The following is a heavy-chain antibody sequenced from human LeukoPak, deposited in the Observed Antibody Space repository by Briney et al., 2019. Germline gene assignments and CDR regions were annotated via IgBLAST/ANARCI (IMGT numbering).Heavy chain of an antibody. V-gene: IGHV1-69*05. CDR1: GGTFSSYA. Sequence: ASVKVSCKASGGTFSSYAISWVRQAPGQGLEWMGRSIPIFGTANYAQQFQSRVTITTDESTSTAYMELSSLRSEDTAVYYCARDLPVGARRYYWYFDLWGRGTLVTVSS. CDR2: SIPIFGTA. CDR3: ARDLPVGARRYYWYFDL. J-gene: IGHJ2*01. D-gene: IGHD1-26*01.